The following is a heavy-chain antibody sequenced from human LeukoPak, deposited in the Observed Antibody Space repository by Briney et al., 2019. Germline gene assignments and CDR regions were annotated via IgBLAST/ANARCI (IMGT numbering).Heavy chain of an antibody. Sequence: GRSLRLSCAASGFTFDDYAMHWVRQAPGKGLEWVSGISWNSGSIGYADSVKGRFTISRDNAKNSLYLQMNSLRAEDMALYYCAKHRELTGTTFDYWGQGTLVTVSS. D-gene: IGHD1-7*01. CDR2: ISWNSGSI. CDR1: GFTFDDYA. J-gene: IGHJ4*02. CDR3: AKHRELTGTTFDY. V-gene: IGHV3-9*03.